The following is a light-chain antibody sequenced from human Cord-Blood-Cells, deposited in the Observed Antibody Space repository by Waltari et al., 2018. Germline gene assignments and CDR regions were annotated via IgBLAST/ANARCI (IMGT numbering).Light chain of an antibody. Sequence: QSALTQPASVSGSPGQSITISCTGTSSDVGSYNLFSWYQQHPGKAPNPVMYEGSKRPSGVSNRFSGSKSGNTASLTISGLQAEDEADYYCCSYAGSSTDVVFGGGTKLTVL. J-gene: IGLJ2*01. CDR2: EGS. CDR1: SSDVGSYNL. CDR3: CSYAGSSTDVV. V-gene: IGLV2-23*01.